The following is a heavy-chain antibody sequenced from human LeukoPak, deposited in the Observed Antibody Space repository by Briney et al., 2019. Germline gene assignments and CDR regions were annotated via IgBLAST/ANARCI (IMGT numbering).Heavy chain of an antibody. Sequence: GGSLRLSCAASGFTVSSNYMSWVRQAPGKGLEWVSVIYSGGSTYHADSVKGRFTISRDNSKNTLYPQMNSLRAEDTAVYYCARERPGPHCSGGSCYSAYFDYWGQGTLVTVSS. V-gene: IGHV3-66*01. CDR1: GFTVSSNY. J-gene: IGHJ4*02. D-gene: IGHD2-15*01. CDR3: ARERPGPHCSGGSCYSAYFDY. CDR2: IYSGGST.